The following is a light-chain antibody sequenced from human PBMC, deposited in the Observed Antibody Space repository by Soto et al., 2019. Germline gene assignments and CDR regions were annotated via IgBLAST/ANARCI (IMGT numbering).Light chain of an antibody. CDR3: QQRPNWPLT. J-gene: IGKJ4*01. Sequence: EIVLTQSPATLSLSPGEGPTLSCRASQSISSHLAWYQQKPGQAPRLLMYDASNRATGIPARFSGSGSGTDFTLTISSLAPEDFAVYYCQQRPNWPLTFGGGTKVEIK. V-gene: IGKV3-11*01. CDR2: DAS. CDR1: QSISSH.